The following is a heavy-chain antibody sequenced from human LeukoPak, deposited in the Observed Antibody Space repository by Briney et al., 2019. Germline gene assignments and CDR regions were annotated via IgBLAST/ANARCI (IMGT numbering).Heavy chain of an antibody. V-gene: IGHV3-48*01. CDR2: ISTRGDAI. J-gene: IGHJ4*02. CDR1: GLTFSDYA. D-gene: IGHD3-16*01. Sequence: GGSLRLSCEASGLTFSDYAMTWVRQIPGKGLQWLAYISTRGDAIYYADSVKGRFTISRDNAKTSVFLQMTSLRAEDSAMYYCARGGLCVDNCFFLPFGYWGQGTLVTVSS. CDR3: ARGGLCVDNCFFLPFGY.